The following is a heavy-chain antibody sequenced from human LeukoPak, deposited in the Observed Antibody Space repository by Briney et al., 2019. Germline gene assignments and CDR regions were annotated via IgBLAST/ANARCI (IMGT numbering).Heavy chain of an antibody. V-gene: IGHV1-69*13. CDR2: IIPIFGTA. D-gene: IGHD2-2*01. J-gene: IGHJ4*02. Sequence: SVKVSCKASGGTFSSYAISWVRQAPGQGLEWMGGIIPIFGTANYAQKFQGRVTITADETTSTAYMELSSLRSEDTAVYYCARDACSSTSCFFDYWGQGTLVTVSS. CDR1: GGTFSSYA. CDR3: ARDACSSTSCFFDY.